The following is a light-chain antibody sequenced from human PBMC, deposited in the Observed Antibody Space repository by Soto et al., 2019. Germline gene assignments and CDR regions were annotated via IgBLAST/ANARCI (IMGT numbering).Light chain of an antibody. CDR2: KVS. V-gene: IGKV1-5*03. Sequence: DIQMTQSPSTLSASVGYRVTITCRASQSIDTWLAWYQQKPGEVPKVLIYKVSNLQRGVPSRFSGSGSGTEFALTISGLQPDDFATYYCQHYKFFPWTFGQGTKVDIK. CDR3: QHYKFFPWT. J-gene: IGKJ1*01. CDR1: QSIDTW.